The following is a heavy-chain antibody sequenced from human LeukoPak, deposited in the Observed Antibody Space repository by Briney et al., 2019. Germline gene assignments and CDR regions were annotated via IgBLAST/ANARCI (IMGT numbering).Heavy chain of an antibody. CDR2: IYTSGST. V-gene: IGHV4-4*07. CDR3: ARLSLKVLEWSPTKGKETYYFDS. J-gene: IGHJ4*02. CDR1: GGSISSYY. Sequence: SETLSLTCTVSGGSISSYYWSWIRQPAGKGLEWIGRIYTSGSTNYNPSLKSRVTMSVDTSKNQFSLKLSSVTAADTAVYYCARLSLKVLEWSPTKGKETYYFDSWGQGTLVTVSS. D-gene: IGHD3-3*01.